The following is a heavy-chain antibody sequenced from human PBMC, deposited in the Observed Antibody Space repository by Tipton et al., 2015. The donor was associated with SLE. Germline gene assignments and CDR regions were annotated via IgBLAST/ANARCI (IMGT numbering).Heavy chain of an antibody. Sequence: LRLSCAASGFTFSSYEMNWVRQAPGKGLEWIGEINHSGSTNYNPSLKSRVTISVDTSKNQFSLKLSSVTAADTAVYYCASRRFNWYPIWGQGTMVTVSS. J-gene: IGHJ3*02. CDR2: INHSGST. V-gene: IGHV4-34*01. CDR1: GFTFSSYE. D-gene: IGHD1-20*01. CDR3: ASRRFNWYPI.